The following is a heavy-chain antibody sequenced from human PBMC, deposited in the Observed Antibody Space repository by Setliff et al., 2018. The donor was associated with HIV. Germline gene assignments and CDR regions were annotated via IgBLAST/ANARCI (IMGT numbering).Heavy chain of an antibody. Sequence: LSLTCTVSGDSMTSGSYYWTWIRQPAGKRLEWIGRVTVNGATEYNPSLQSRVTISVDTSENQFSLKVTSVTAADTATYYCSRGPPFDRWGRGTLVTVPS. J-gene: IGHJ2*01. CDR1: GDSMTSGSYY. V-gene: IGHV4-61*02. CDR3: SRGPPFDR. CDR2: VTVNGAT.